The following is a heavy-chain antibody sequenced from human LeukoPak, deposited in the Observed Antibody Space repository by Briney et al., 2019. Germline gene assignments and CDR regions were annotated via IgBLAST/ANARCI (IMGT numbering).Heavy chain of an antibody. CDR2: MNPKSGDT. CDR1: EYTFTSYN. V-gene: IGHV1-8*03. J-gene: IGHJ6*03. Sequence: GASVKLSCKASEYTFTSYNINWVRQATGLGLEWVGWMNPKSGDTGYAQKFQGRVTITRNTSISTAYMELSSLRSEDTAVYYCARRSLPDYMDVWGKGTTVTVSS. CDR3: ARRSLPDYMDV.